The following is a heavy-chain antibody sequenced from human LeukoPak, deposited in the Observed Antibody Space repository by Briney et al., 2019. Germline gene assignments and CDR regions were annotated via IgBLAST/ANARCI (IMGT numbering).Heavy chain of an antibody. CDR2: INHSGST. CDR1: GGSFSGYY. Sequence: SETLSLTCAVYGGSFSGYYWSWIRQPPGKGLEWIGEINHSGSTNYNPSLKSRVTISVDTSKNQFSLKLSSVTAADTAVYYCARDGIAVAAFDYWGQGTLVTVSS. V-gene: IGHV4-34*01. D-gene: IGHD6-19*01. CDR3: ARDGIAVAAFDY. J-gene: IGHJ4*02.